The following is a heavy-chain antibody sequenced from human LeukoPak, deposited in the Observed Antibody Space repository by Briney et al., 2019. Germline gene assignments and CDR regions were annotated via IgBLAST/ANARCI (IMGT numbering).Heavy chain of an antibody. CDR3: ARHVGPPLSYGYVKPSFDY. Sequence: SETLSLTCTVSGGSISSSSYYWGWIRQPPGQALVWIGSIYYSGSTYYNPSLKSRVTISVDTSKNQFSLKLSSVTAADTAVYYCARHVGPPLSYGYVKPSFDYWGQGTLVIVSS. CDR1: GGSISSSSYY. J-gene: IGHJ4*02. CDR2: IYYSGST. V-gene: IGHV4-39*01. D-gene: IGHD5-18*01.